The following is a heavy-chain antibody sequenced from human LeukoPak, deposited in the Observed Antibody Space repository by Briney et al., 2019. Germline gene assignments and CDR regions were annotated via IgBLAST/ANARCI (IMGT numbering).Heavy chain of an antibody. D-gene: IGHD6-19*01. CDR1: GYTLTELS. Sequence: ASVKVSCKVSGYTLTELSMHWVRQAPGQGLEWMGGINTNTGNPTYAQDFTGRFVFSLDSSVSTAYLQIDSVEAEDTAVYFCARDLAVPGTARGYWGQGTLVTVSS. V-gene: IGHV7-4-1*01. CDR3: ARDLAVPGTARGY. J-gene: IGHJ4*02. CDR2: INTNTGNP.